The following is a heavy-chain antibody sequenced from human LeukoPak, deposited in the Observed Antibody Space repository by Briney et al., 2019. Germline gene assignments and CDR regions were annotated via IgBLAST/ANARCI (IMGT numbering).Heavy chain of an antibody. V-gene: IGHV4-30-2*02. D-gene: IGHD5-12*01. CDR1: GVSISSGSYA. CDR3: AKGRVATTKYYFDY. J-gene: IGHJ4*02. CDR2: IYHSGST. Sequence: SETLSLTCAVSGVSISSGSYAWGWIRQPPGKGLEWIGYIYHSGSTYYNPSLKSRVNISVDTSKNQFSLKLSSVTAADTAVYYCAKGRVATTKYYFDYWGQGTLVTVSS.